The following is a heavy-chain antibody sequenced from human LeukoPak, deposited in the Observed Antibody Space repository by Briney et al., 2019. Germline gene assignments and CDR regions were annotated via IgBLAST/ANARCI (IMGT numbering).Heavy chain of an antibody. D-gene: IGHD3-22*01. Sequence: PGGSLRLSCAASGLTFSNYAMKWVRQAPGKGLEWVAAISGSATSTNYADSVKGRFTVSRDNSKNTLYLQMNRLRAEDAAVYYCAKLATIDINGYSSDYWGQGTLVTVS. J-gene: IGHJ4*02. CDR3: AKLATIDINGYSSDY. CDR2: ISGSATST. CDR1: GLTFSNYA. V-gene: IGHV3-23*01.